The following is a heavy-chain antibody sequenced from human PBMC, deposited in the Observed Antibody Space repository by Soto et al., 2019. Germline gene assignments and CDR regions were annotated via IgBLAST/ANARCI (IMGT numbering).Heavy chain of an antibody. CDR1: GFSLGGDS. CDR2: ITSGGNYI. Sequence: QLVESGGGLVKPGGSLRLSCDASGFSLGGDSMDWVRQAPGKGLEWVSSITSGGNYIFYSDSVKGRFTISRDNAKNSLFLQMDSLKTEDTAVYYCTREKGSQLLLDVWGQGPTVTVSS. V-gene: IGHV3-21*02. J-gene: IGHJ6*02. CDR3: TREKGSQLLLDV. D-gene: IGHD2-15*01.